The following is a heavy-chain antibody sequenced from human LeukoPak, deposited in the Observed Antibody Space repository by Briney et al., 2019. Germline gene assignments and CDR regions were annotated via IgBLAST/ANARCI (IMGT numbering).Heavy chain of an antibody. CDR1: GGSISRYY. CDR3: VASQIVATIKVRYFDY. J-gene: IGHJ4*02. D-gene: IGHD5-12*01. CDR2: IYSSGST. V-gene: IGHV4-4*07. Sequence: SETLSLTCTVSGGSISRYYWSWIRQPAGKGLEWIGRIYSSGSTNYNPSLKSRVTMSVDTSKNQFSLKLSPVTAADTAVYYCVASQIVATIKVRYFDYWGQGTLVTVSS.